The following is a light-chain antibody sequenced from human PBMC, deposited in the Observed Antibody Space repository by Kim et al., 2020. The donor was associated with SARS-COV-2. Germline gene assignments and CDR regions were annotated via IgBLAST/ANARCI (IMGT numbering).Light chain of an antibody. CDR1: SSDIGIYDL. CDR2: AVT. CDR3: CSYAGNYLVV. Sequence: GQSSTISCTGTSSDIGIYDLVSWYQQHPGKAPKLMIYAVTKRPSGVPDRFSGSKSGNTASLTVSGLQAEDEADYYCCSYAGNYLVVFGGGTKLTVL. J-gene: IGLJ2*01. V-gene: IGLV2-11*03.